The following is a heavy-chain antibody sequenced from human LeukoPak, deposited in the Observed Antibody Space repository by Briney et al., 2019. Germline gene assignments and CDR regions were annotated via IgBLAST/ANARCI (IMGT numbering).Heavy chain of an antibody. CDR1: GFTFSSYA. J-gene: IGHJ4*02. V-gene: IGHV3-30*04. CDR3: AKDVVGHQWVENY. D-gene: IGHD2-2*01. CDR2: ISYDGSNK. Sequence: GGSLRLSCAASGFTFSSYAMHWVRQAPGRGLEWVAVISYDGSNKYYADSVKGRFTISRDNSKNTLYLQMNSLRPEDTGVYYCAKDVVGHQWVENYWGQGTLVTVSS.